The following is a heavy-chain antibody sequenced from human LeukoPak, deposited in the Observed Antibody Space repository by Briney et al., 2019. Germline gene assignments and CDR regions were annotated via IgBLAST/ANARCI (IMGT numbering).Heavy chain of an antibody. CDR1: GYSFTSYW. CDR3: ARHAGHCTSTTCSLYDMDV. D-gene: IGHD2-2*01. Sequence: GESLKISCKGSGYSFTSYWIGWVRQMPGRGLEWMGIIWPGDSDTKYSPSFQGQVTISVDKSISTAYLQWRSLKASDSAMYYCARHAGHCTSTTCSLYDMDVWGKGTTVTVSS. CDR2: IWPGDSDT. J-gene: IGHJ6*03. V-gene: IGHV5-51*01.